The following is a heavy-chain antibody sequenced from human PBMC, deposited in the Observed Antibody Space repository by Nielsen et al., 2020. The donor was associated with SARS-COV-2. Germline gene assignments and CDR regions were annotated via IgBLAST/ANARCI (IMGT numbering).Heavy chain of an antibody. D-gene: IGHD2-15*01. Sequence: GESLKISCAASGFTFSLYAMSWVRQAPGKGLEWVSTIRSSGDITYYADSMKGRFTISRDNSKSTLFLQMNSLRAEDTALYYCTDIPADWGQGTLVTVSS. CDR1: GFTFSLYA. CDR3: TDIPAD. V-gene: IGHV3-23*01. CDR2: IRSSGDIT. J-gene: IGHJ1*01.